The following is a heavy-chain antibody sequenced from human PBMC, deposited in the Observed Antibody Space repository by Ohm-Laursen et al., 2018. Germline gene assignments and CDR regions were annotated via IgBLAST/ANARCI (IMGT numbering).Heavy chain of an antibody. Sequence: GASVKVSCKASGGTFSSYAISWVRQAPGQGLEWMGGIIPIFGTANYAQKFQGRATITADKSASTAYMELSNLRSEATAVYYCARGGGSYLGYYYYGMDVWGQGTTVTVSS. CDR2: IIPIFGTA. V-gene: IGHV1-69*06. CDR3: ARGGGSYLGYYYYGMDV. CDR1: GGTFSSYA. J-gene: IGHJ6*02. D-gene: IGHD1-26*01.